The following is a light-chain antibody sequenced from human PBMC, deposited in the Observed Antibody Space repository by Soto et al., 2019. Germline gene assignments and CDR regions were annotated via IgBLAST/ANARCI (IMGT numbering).Light chain of an antibody. J-gene: IGKJ1*01. Sequence: DIQMTQSPSSLSASVGDRVIITCRASQGISNYLAWYQQKPGKVPKLLIYAASTLQSGVPSRFSGSGSGTDFTLAISSLQPEDVATYYCQTYNSAPRTFGQGTKVEIK. CDR3: QTYNSAPRT. V-gene: IGKV1-27*01. CDR1: QGISNY. CDR2: AAS.